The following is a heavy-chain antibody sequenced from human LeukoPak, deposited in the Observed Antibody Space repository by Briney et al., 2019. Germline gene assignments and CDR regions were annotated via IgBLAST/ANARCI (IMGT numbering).Heavy chain of an antibody. CDR2: VSYSGTT. CDR1: GGSISSYY. V-gene: IGHV4-59*01. J-gene: IGHJ2*01. CDR3: ARSGYSYDSAVYWNFDL. Sequence: SETLSLTCTVSGGSISSYYWTWIRQPPGKGLEWIGYVSYSGTTKYNPSPKSRVTMSVDMSKNRLSLRLTSVTAADTAVYYCARSGYSYDSAVYWNFDLWGRGTLVTVSS. D-gene: IGHD5-18*01.